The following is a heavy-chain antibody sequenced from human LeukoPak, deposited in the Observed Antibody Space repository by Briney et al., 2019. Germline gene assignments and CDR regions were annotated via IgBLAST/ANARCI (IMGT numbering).Heavy chain of an antibody. J-gene: IGHJ6*02. CDR3: AKGEIAAAGPLPGMDV. CDR2: ISGSGGST. CDR1: GFTFSSYA. Sequence: GGSLRLSCAASGFTFSSYAMSWARQAPGKGLEWVSAISGSGGSTYYADSVKGRFTISRDNSKNTLYLQMNSLRAEDTAVYYCAKGEIAAAGPLPGMDVWGQGTTVTVSS. D-gene: IGHD6-13*01. V-gene: IGHV3-23*01.